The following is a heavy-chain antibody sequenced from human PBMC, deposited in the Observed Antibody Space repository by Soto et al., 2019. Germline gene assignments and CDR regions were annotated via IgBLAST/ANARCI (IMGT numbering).Heavy chain of an antibody. CDR3: SRGDCSSTSCSSLRWRLDY. V-gene: IGHV1-46*03. CDR1: GYTFTSYY. Sequence: QVQLVQSGAEVKKPGASVKVSCKASGYTFTSYYMHWVRQAPGQGLEWMGIINPSGGSTSYAQKFKGRVTMTRDTSTSTVYMELSSLRSEDTAVYSCSRGDCSSTSCSSLRWRLDYWGQGTLVTVSS. D-gene: IGHD2-2*01. J-gene: IGHJ4*02. CDR2: INPSGGST.